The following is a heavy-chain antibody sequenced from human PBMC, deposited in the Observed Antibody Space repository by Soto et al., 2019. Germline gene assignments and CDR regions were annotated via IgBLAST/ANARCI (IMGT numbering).Heavy chain of an antibody. J-gene: IGHJ4*02. CDR2: INPNSGGT. Sequence: VASVKVSCTASGYTFTGYYMHWVRQAPGQGLEWMGWINPNSGGTNYAQKLQGRVTMTTDTSTSTAYMELRSLRSDDTAVYYCARWARYSSGSFDYWGQGTLVTVSS. D-gene: IGHD6-19*01. CDR3: ARWARYSSGSFDY. V-gene: IGHV1-2*02. CDR1: GYTFTGYY.